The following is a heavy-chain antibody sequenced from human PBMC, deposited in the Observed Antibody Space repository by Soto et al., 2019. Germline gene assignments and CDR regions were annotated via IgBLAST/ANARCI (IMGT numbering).Heavy chain of an antibody. CDR3: ARGSLGYCSSTSCLRNNWFDP. J-gene: IGHJ5*02. D-gene: IGHD2-2*01. CDR2: IYYSGST. V-gene: IGHV4-39*01. CDR1: GGSISSSSYY. Sequence: SETLSLTCTVSGGSISSSSYYWGWIRQPPGKGLEWIGSIYYSGSTYYNPSLKSRVTISVDTSKNQFSLKLSSVTAADTAVYYCARGSLGYCSSTSCLRNNWFDPWGQGTLVTVSS.